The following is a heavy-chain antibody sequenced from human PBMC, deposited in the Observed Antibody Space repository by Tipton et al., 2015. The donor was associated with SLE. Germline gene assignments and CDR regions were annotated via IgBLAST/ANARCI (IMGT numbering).Heavy chain of an antibody. J-gene: IGHJ4*02. CDR2: IFYTGST. D-gene: IGHD3-3*02. CDR1: DGSFRSTNYY. CDR3: ARRHISGPIDS. Sequence: TLSLTCTVSDGSFRSTNYYWGWIRQPPGKGLEWIGGIFYTGSTYYNPSLKSRVSFSIDTSKHQFSLKLNSVTAADTAVYYCARRHISGPIDSWAQATQVTASS. V-gene: IGHV4-39*07.